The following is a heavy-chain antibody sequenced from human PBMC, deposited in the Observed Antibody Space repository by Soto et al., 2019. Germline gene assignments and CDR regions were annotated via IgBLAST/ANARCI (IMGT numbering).Heavy chain of an antibody. D-gene: IGHD3-22*01. J-gene: IGHJ4*02. Sequence: QLQLQESGPGLVKPPETLSLTCTVSGGSISSDTYYWGWIRQPPGKGLEWIGSISYSGSTYYNPSLKSRVTISVGTSKHQFSLKLSSVTAADTAVYYCARRGEEVYDRSGYCFDYWGQGTLVTVSS. CDR2: ISYSGST. V-gene: IGHV4-39*01. CDR3: ARRGEEVYDRSGYCFDY. CDR1: GGSISSDTYY.